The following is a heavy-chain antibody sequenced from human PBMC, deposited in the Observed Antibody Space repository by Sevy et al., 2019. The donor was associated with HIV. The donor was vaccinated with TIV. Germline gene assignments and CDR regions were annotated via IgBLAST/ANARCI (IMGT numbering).Heavy chain of an antibody. Sequence: GGSLRLSCAASGFTFSSYAMHWVRQAPGKGLEWVAFISYDGTNKDCADSVKGRFTISRDNLKNTLSLQMISLRAEDTAVYYCARGWRRVIHDTFDIWGQGTMVTVSS. CDR3: ARGWRRVIHDTFDI. CDR2: ISYDGTNK. CDR1: GFTFSSYA. D-gene: IGHD3-22*01. V-gene: IGHV3-30-3*01. J-gene: IGHJ3*02.